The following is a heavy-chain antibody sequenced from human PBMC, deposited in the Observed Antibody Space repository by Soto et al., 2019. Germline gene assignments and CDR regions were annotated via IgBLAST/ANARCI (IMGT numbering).Heavy chain of an antibody. CDR1: GFTFTNAW. Sequence: TGESLRLSCAASGFTFTNAWMSWVRQAPGKGLEWVGRIKSKTDGGTTDYAAPVKGRFTISRDDSKNTLYLQMNSLKTEDTAVYYCTTARGTYGAEYFQHWGQGTLVTVSS. V-gene: IGHV3-15*01. CDR3: TTARGTYGAEYFQH. CDR2: IKSKTDGGTT. J-gene: IGHJ1*01. D-gene: IGHD4-17*01.